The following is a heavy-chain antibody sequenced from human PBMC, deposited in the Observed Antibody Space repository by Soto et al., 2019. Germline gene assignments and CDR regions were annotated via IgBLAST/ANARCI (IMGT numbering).Heavy chain of an antibody. CDR2: ISGRGGST. V-gene: IGHV3-23*01. D-gene: IGHD2-2*01. Sequence: EVQLLESGGGLVQPGGSLRLSCAASGFTFSSYAMRWVRQAPGKGLEWVSAISGRGGSTYYADSVKGRFTISRDNSKNTLYLKMNSLRAEDTAVYYCAKDHMRDIVVVPAPWHDAFDIWGQGTMVTVSS. J-gene: IGHJ3*02. CDR1: GFTFSSYA. CDR3: AKDHMRDIVVVPAPWHDAFDI.